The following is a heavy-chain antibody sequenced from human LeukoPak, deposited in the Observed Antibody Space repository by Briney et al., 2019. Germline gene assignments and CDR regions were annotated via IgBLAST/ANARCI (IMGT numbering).Heavy chain of an antibody. CDR2: IRYDGSNK. V-gene: IGHV3-30*02. CDR1: GFTFSSYV. J-gene: IGHJ6*02. D-gene: IGHD2-2*01. Sequence: GGSLRLSCAASGFTFSSYVMHWVRQAPGKGLEWVAFIRYDGSNKYYADSVKGRFTISRDNSKNTLYLQMNSLRAEDTAVYYCAKGYCSSTSCYVDYYYGMDVWGQGTTVTVSS. CDR3: AKGYCSSTSCYVDYYYGMDV.